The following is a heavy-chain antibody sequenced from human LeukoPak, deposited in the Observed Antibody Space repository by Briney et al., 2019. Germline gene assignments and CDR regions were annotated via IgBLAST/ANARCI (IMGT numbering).Heavy chain of an antibody. Sequence: GGSLRLSCVVSGFTFSSYAMSWVRQAPGKGLEWVSGISADGGGTLYADSGKGRFTISRDNSKNFLYLQMNSLRAEDTAVYYCAKGGSESSLYYFDYWGQGTLVTVSS. CDR2: ISADGGGT. J-gene: IGHJ4*02. D-gene: IGHD3-16*02. CDR3: AKGGSESSLYYFDY. V-gene: IGHV3-23*01. CDR1: GFTFSSYA.